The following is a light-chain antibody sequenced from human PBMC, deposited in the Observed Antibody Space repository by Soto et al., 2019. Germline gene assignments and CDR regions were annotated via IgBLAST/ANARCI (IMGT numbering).Light chain of an antibody. V-gene: IGKV1-9*01. Sequence: DVQMTQSPSSLSASVGDRVTITCWASQSISIYLNWYKQKQGKAPKLLIYAASTLQSGVPSRFSGSGSGTEFTLTISSLQPEDFETYYCQQLNSYPQTFGQGTKVDIK. CDR1: QSISIY. CDR2: AAS. J-gene: IGKJ1*01. CDR3: QQLNSYPQT.